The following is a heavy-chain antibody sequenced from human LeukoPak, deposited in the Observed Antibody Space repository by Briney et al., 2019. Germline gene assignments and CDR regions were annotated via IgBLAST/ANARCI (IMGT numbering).Heavy chain of an antibody. CDR2: IYYSGST. CDR1: GGSISSYY. J-gene: IGHJ4*02. D-gene: IGHD6-19*01. CDR3: ARGRQGRQGSGWYLGRRPIFDY. Sequence: PSETLSLTCTVSGGSISSYYWSWIRQPPGKGLEWIGYIYYSGSTNYNPSLKSRVTISVDTSKNQFSLKLSSVTAADTAVYYCARGRQGRQGSGWYLGRRPIFDYWGQGTLVTVSS. V-gene: IGHV4-59*01.